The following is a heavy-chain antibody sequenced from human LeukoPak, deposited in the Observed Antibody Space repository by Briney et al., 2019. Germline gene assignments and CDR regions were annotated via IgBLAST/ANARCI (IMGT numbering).Heavy chain of an antibody. CDR3: ARAQGVIAASGGDP. CDR2: INPNSGGT. J-gene: IGHJ5*02. CDR1: GYTFTGYY. D-gene: IGHD6-6*01. Sequence: ASVKVSCKASGYTFTGYYMHWVRQAPGQGLEWMGWINPNSGGTNYAQKFQGWVTMTRDTSISTAYMELSSLRSEDTAVYYCARAQGVIAASGGDPWGQGTLVTVSS. V-gene: IGHV1-2*04.